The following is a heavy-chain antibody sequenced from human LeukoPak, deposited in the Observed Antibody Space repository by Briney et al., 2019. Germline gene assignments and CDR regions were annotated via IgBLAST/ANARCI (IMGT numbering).Heavy chain of an antibody. CDR3: ARCLGFRIGSSWYPDAFDI. CDR2: ISAYNGNT. V-gene: IGHV1-18*01. D-gene: IGHD6-13*01. J-gene: IGHJ3*02. Sequence: ASVKVSCKASGYTFTSYGISWVRQAPGQGLEWMGWISAYNGNTNYAQKLQGRVTMTPDTSTSTAYMELRSLRSDDTAVYYCARCLGFRIGSSWYPDAFDIWGQGTMVTVSS. CDR1: GYTFTSYG.